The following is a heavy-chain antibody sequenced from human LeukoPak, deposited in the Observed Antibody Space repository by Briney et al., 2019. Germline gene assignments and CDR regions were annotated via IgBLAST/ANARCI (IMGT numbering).Heavy chain of an antibody. D-gene: IGHD2-8*01. CDR3: PIGHWLVL. V-gene: IGHV1-8*01. J-gene: IGHJ4*02. CDR2: MNPNTGNT. Sequence: GXXFTXDDMNXVRQAPGQALEWMGCMNPNTGNTGHAQKFQPTVTITSNTSLSTAYMELSSLRSEDTAVYYCPIGHWLVLWGQGTLVTVSS. CDR1: GXXFTXDD.